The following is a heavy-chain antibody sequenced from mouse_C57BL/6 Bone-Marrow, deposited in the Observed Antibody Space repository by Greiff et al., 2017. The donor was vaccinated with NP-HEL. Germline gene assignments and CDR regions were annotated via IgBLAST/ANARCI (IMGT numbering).Heavy chain of an antibody. CDR1: GYTFTSYW. CDR3: VNEPAYHSHDMDY. CDR2: INPSNGGT. V-gene: IGHV1-53*01. J-gene: IGHJ4*01. Sequence: QVQLQQPGTELVKPGASVKLSCKASGYTFTSYWMHWVKQRPGQGLEWIGNINPSNGGTNYNEKFKSKATLTVDKSSSTAYMQLSSLICRHSAVYYCVNEPAYHSHDMDYWGQGTTLTVSS.